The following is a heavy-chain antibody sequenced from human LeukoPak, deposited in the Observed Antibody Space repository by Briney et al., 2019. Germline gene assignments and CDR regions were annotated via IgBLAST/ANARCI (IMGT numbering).Heavy chain of an antibody. J-gene: IGHJ3*02. V-gene: IGHV4-61*01. CDR3: ARSSSHDAFDI. CDR2: IYYSGST. D-gene: IGHD2-2*01. Sequence: SDTLSLTCTVSGGSVSSVSYYWSWLRQPPGKGLEWIGYIYYSGSTNYNPSLKSRVTISVDTSKNQFSLKLSSVTAADTAVYYCARSSSHDAFDIWGQGTMVTVSS. CDR1: GGSVSSVSYY.